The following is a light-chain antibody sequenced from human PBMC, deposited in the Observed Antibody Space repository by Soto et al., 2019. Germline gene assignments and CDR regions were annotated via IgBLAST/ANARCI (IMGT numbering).Light chain of an antibody. J-gene: IGKJ1*01. CDR3: QQRSNWPPWT. CDR2: DAS. V-gene: IGKV3D-20*02. CDR1: QSISSNY. Sequence: EIVLTQSPATLSLSPGERATLSCRASQSISSNYLAWYQQKPGQAPRLLIYDASSRAPGIPARFSGSGSGTDFTLTISSLEPEDFAVYYCQQRSNWPPWTFGQGTKVDIK.